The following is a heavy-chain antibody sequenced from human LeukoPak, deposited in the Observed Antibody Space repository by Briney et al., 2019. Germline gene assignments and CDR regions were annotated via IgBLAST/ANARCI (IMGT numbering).Heavy chain of an antibody. J-gene: IGHJ3*02. CDR3: ARRLDI. CDR2: INHSGST. CDR1: GGSFSGYY. Sequence: SETLSLTCAVYGGSFSGYYWSWIRQPPGKGLEWIGEINHSGSTNYNPSLKSRVTISVDTSKNQFPLKLSSVTAADTAVYYCARRLDIWGQGTMVTVSS. V-gene: IGHV4-34*01.